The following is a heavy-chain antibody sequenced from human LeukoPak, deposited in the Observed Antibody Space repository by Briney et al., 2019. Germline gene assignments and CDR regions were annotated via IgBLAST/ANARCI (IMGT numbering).Heavy chain of an antibody. J-gene: IGHJ1*01. CDR1: GYTFTGYY. Sequence: ASVKVSCKASGYTFTGYYMHLVRQAPGQGLEWMVWINPNSGGTNYAQKFQGRVTMTRDTSISTAYMELSRLRSDDTAVYYCARSGYSYGLRLSKKYLQHWGQGTLVTVSS. CDR2: INPNSGGT. V-gene: IGHV1-2*02. CDR3: ARSGYSYGLRLSKKYLQH. D-gene: IGHD5-18*01.